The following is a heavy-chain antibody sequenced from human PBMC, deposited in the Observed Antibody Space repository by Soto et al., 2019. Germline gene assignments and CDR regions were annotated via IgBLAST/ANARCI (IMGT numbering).Heavy chain of an antibody. D-gene: IGHD3-9*01. CDR1: GFTFSSYA. V-gene: IGHV3-30-3*01. CDR2: ISYDGRNK. CDR3: ARELPAISYGMDV. J-gene: IGHJ6*02. Sequence: QVQLVESGGGVVQPGRSLRLSCAASGFTFSSYAMHWVRQAPGKGLEWVAVISYDGRNKYYADSVKGRFTISRDNSKNTLYLQMNSLRAEDTAVYYCARELPAISYGMDVWGQGTTVTVSS.